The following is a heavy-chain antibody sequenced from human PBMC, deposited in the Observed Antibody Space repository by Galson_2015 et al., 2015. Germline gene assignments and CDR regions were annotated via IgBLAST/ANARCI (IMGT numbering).Heavy chain of an antibody. CDR3: ARKATVTNDDAFDI. D-gene: IGHD4-17*01. J-gene: IGHJ3*02. V-gene: IGHV1-3*01. CDR1: GFTFTSYA. CDR2: INAGNGNT. Sequence: SCAASGFTFTSYAMHWVRQAPGQRLEWMGWINAGNGNTKYSQKFQGRVTITRDTSASTAYMELSSLRSEDTAVYYCARKATVTNDDAFDIWGQGTMVTVSS.